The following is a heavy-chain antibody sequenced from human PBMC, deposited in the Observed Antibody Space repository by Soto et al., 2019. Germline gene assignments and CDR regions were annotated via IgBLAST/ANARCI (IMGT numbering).Heavy chain of an antibody. Sequence: SETLSLTCAVSGGSISSGGYSWSWIRQPPGKGLEWIGYIYHSGSTYYNPSLKSRVTISVDRSKNQFSLKLGSVTAADTAVYYCARADCSSTSCSPIFDYWGQGTLVTVSS. CDR1: GGSISSGGYS. CDR2: IYHSGST. CDR3: ARADCSSTSCSPIFDY. D-gene: IGHD2-2*01. V-gene: IGHV4-30-2*01. J-gene: IGHJ4*02.